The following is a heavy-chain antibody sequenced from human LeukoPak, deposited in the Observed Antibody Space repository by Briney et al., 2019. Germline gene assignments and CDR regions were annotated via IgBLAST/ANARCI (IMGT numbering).Heavy chain of an antibody. CDR2: VWYNGINK. CDR1: GFTFSSHG. V-gene: IGHV3-33*01. Sequence: PGGSLRLSCAASGFTFSSHGMHWVRQAPGKGLEWVAVVWYNGINKYYADSVKGRFTISRDNSKNTLYLQMNSLRAEDTAVYYCARDWGGTVPFDYWGQGTLVTVSS. J-gene: IGHJ4*02. D-gene: IGHD3-16*01. CDR3: ARDWGGTVPFDY.